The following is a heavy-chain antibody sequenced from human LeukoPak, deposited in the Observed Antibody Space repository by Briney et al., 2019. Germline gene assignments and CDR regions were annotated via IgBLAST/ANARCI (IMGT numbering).Heavy chain of an antibody. V-gene: IGHV3-74*01. Sequence: GGSLGLSCAASGFTFKNYWMHWVRQAPGKGLVWVSRINVDASSTGYADSVKGRFTISRDNAKNTVYLQMNSLRAEDTAVYYCARVPINGEQALDYWGQGILVTVSS. CDR3: ARVPINGEQALDY. J-gene: IGHJ4*02. CDR2: INVDASST. D-gene: IGHD4-17*01. CDR1: GFTFKNYW.